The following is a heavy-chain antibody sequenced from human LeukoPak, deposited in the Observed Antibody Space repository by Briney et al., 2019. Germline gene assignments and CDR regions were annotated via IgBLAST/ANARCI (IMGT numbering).Heavy chain of an antibody. CDR3: VSPRGFSYGYFDY. V-gene: IGHV4-39*01. Sequence: SETLSLTCTVPGGSISSSSAYWGWIRQPPGKGLEWIGSIYYSKNTYYNPSLKSRVTISADTSKNQFSLTLGSVSATDTAVYYCVSPRGFSYGYFDYWGQGTVVTVSP. CDR1: GGSISSSSAY. CDR2: IYYSKNT. J-gene: IGHJ4*02. D-gene: IGHD5-18*01.